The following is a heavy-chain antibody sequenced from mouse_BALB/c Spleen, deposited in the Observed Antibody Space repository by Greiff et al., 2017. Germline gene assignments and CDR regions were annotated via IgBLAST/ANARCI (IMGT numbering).Heavy chain of an antibody. CDR1: GFTFSDYY. D-gene: IGHD4-1*01. Sequence: EVMLVESGGGLVKLGGSLKLSCAASGFTFSDYYMYWVRQTPEKRLEWVATISDGGSYTYYPDSVKGRFTISRDNAKNNLYLQMSSLKSEDTAMYYCARANWDDGWYFDVWGAGTTVTVSS. V-gene: IGHV5-4*02. CDR2: ISDGGSYT. J-gene: IGHJ1*01. CDR3: ARANWDDGWYFDV.